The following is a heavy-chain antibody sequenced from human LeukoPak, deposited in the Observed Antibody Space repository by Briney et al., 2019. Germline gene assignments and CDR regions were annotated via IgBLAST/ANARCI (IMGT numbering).Heavy chain of an antibody. J-gene: IGHJ6*02. D-gene: IGHD3-9*01. V-gene: IGHV5-51*01. Sequence: GESLKISCKGSGYNFINYWIAWVRQMPGKGLEWMGIIYPGDSDTRYSPSFQGQVTISADKSISTASLQWSSLKASDTAMYYCARLSTGYYKGMDVWGQGTTVTVSS. CDR2: IYPGDSDT. CDR3: ARLSTGYYKGMDV. CDR1: GYNFINYW.